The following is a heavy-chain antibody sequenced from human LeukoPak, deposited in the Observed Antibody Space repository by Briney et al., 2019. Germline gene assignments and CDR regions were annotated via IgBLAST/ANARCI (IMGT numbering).Heavy chain of an antibody. J-gene: IGHJ4*02. CDR3: VKEGERGVGATDY. Sequence: GGSLRLSCAASGFTFSSYAMSWVRQVPGKGLEWVSVVSGSGGSTYYADSVKGRFTISRDTSKNTLYLQMNSLRAEDTAVYYCVKEGERGVGATDYWGEGTLVTVSS. D-gene: IGHD1-26*01. CDR2: VSGSGGST. CDR1: GFTFSSYA. V-gene: IGHV3-23*01.